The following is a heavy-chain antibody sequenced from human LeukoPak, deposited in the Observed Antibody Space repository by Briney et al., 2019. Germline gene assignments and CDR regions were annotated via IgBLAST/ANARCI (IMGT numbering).Heavy chain of an antibody. CDR1: GGSISSYY. V-gene: IGHV4-59*12. CDR3: ARRSGSGSLDY. Sequence: PSETLSLTCTVSGGSISSYYWSWIRQPPGKGLEWIGYIYYSGSTNYNPSLKSRVTISVDTSKNQFSLKLSSVTAADTAVYYCARRSGSGSLDYWGQGTLVTVSS. J-gene: IGHJ4*02. CDR2: IYYSGST. D-gene: IGHD3-10*01.